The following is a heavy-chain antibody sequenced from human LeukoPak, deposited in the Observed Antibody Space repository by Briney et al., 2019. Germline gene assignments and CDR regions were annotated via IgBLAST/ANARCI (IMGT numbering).Heavy chain of an antibody. D-gene: IGHD3-10*01. Sequence: GGSLRLSCAASGFTFSSYSMNWVRQAPGKGLEWVSSISSSSSYIYYADSVKGRFTISRDNDKNSLYLQMNSLRAEDTAVYYCERFEGYMVRGVAFDYWGQGTLVTVSS. CDR1: GFTFSSYS. J-gene: IGHJ4*02. CDR3: ERFEGYMVRGVAFDY. V-gene: IGHV3-21*01. CDR2: ISSSSSYI.